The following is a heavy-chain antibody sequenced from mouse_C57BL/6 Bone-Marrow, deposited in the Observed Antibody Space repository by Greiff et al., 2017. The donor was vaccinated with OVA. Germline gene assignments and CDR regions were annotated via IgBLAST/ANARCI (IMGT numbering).Heavy chain of an antibody. CDR2: VDAVNGYT. Sequence: VQLQQSGAELVRPGASVKMSCTASGSYFKGDYMHWVKQRPGQGLEWIGCVDAVNGYTAYASKFQGKATLTSDTSSNTAYMQLSSLTSEDTAVYSCASYGGRWFAYWGQGTLVTVSA. V-gene: IGHV14-4*01. CDR3: ASYGGRWFAY. J-gene: IGHJ3*01. CDR1: GSYFKGDY. D-gene: IGHD1-1*01.